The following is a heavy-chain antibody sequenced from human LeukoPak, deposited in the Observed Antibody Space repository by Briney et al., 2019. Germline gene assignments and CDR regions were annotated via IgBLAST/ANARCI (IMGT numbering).Heavy chain of an antibody. CDR1: GVTFNNDV. J-gene: IGHJ4*02. CDR2: IIPMFGTA. Sequence: GASVKVSCKASGVTFNNDVITWVRQAPGQGLECMGGIIPMFGTANYAQKVQGRVTITADKSTNTAYMELSSLTSEDTAVYYCALGLGIAAAELDYWGQGTLVTVSS. CDR3: ALGLGIAAAELDY. D-gene: IGHD6-13*01. V-gene: IGHV1-69*06.